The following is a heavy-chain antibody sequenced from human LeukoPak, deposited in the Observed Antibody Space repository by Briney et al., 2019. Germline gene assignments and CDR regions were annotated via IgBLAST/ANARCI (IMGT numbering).Heavy chain of an antibody. CDR2: IYYSGST. J-gene: IGHJ4*02. Sequence: SETLSSTCTVSRGSISTYYWSWIRQPPEKGLEWIGFIYYSGSTNYNPSLKSRVTISVDTSKNQFSLKLSSVTAADTAVYYCARSFSARTFIDYGGQGTLVTVSS. V-gene: IGHV4-59*01. CDR3: ARSFSARTFIDY. CDR1: RGSISTYY. D-gene: IGHD1-14*01.